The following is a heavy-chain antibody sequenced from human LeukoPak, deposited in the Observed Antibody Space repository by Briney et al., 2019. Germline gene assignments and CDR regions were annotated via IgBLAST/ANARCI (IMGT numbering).Heavy chain of an antibody. CDR3: AKGRKSLVGANPFDY. Sequence: SGGSLRLSCAASGFTFSSYGMHWVRQAPGKGLEWVAFIRYDGSNKYYADSMKGRFTISRDNSKNTLYLQMNSLRAEDTAVYYCAKGRKSLVGANPFDYWGQGTLVTVSS. J-gene: IGHJ4*02. D-gene: IGHD1-26*01. CDR2: IRYDGSNK. V-gene: IGHV3-30*02. CDR1: GFTFSSYG.